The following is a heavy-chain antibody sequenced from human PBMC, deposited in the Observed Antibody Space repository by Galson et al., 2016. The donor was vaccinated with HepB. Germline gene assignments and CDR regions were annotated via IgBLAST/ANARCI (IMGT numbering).Heavy chain of an antibody. CDR1: GYTLSELS. J-gene: IGHJ4*02. CDR3: AEKRDYDFWSGYEK. CDR2: FDPEDGET. Sequence: SVKVSCKVSGYTLSELSMHWVRQAPGTGLEWMGGFDPEDGETIYAQKFQGRVTMTEDTSTDTAYMELSSLRSEDTAVYYCAEKRDYDFWSGYEKWGQGTLVTVSS. V-gene: IGHV1-24*01. D-gene: IGHD3-3*01.